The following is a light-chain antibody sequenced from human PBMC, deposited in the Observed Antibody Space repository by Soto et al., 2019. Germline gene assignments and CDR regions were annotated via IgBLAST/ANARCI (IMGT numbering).Light chain of an antibody. CDR1: QSVRSN. CDR2: GAS. J-gene: IGKJ4*01. CDR3: QQYSDWPLT. Sequence: EIVMTQSPDTLSVSPGEKSTLSCRASQSVRSNLAWYLQKPGQSPRLLIFGASTGATGVPARFSGGGSETAFTLTIKVLQSEAFATYYCQQYSDWPLTFGGGTKVES. V-gene: IGKV3-15*01.